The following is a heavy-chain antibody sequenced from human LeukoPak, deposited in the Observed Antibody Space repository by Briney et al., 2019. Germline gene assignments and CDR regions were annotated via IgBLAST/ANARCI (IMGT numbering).Heavy chain of an antibody. CDR3: ARDKVPLVRGVIDY. J-gene: IGHJ4*02. CDR2: ISYDGSNK. V-gene: IGHV3-30*03. D-gene: IGHD3-10*01. Sequence: GGSLRLSCAASGFTFSNYGMHWVRQAPGKGLEWVTLISYDGSNKYYADSVKGRFTISRDNSKNTLYLQMNSLRAEDTAVYYCARDKVPLVRGVIDYWGQGTLVTVSS. CDR1: GFTFSNYG.